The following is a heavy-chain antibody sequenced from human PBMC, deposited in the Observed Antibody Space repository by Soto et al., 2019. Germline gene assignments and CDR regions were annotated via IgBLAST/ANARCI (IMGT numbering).Heavy chain of an antibody. J-gene: IGHJ4*02. Sequence: QVQLVQSGAEVKEPGTSVKVSCKASGGTFSTSSFVWVRQGPGQGLEWMGGIIPIFSKTNVAQKFQGRVTFTADESTRTAYMDLSSLRSEDTAIYYCARDVVRSSGGDSWGQGPLVTVSS. V-gene: IGHV1-69*01. D-gene: IGHD2-15*01. CDR3: ARDVVRSSGGDS. CDR2: IIPIFSKT. CDR1: GGTFSTSS.